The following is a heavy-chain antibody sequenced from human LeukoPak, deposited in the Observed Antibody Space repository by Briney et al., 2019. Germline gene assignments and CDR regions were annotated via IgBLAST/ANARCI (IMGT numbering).Heavy chain of an antibody. CDR3: ARDSPESWFDP. Sequence: GRSLRLSCAASGFTFSSYAMHWVRQAPGKGLEWVAVISYDGSNKYYADSVKGRFTISRDNSKNTLYLQMNSLRAEDTAVYYCARDSPESWFDPWGQGTLVTVSS. J-gene: IGHJ5*02. V-gene: IGHV3-30-3*01. CDR2: ISYDGSNK. CDR1: GFTFSSYA. D-gene: IGHD1-14*01.